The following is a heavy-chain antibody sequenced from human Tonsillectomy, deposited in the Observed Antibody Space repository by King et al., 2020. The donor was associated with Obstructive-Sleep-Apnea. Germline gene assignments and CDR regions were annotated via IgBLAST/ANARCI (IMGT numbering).Heavy chain of an antibody. CDR2: ISGSSTYI. CDR3: ARGGSRSHCSGKLSYYLDD. J-gene: IGHJ4*02. CDR1: GFTFSSYT. V-gene: IGHV3-21*01. D-gene: IGHD3-16*02. Sequence: VQLVESGGGLVKPGGSLRLSCAASGFTFSSYTMNWVRQAPGKGLEWVSSISGSSTYIYYPDSVKGRFTISRDNAKNSLYLHMNSLRAEDAAVYYCARGGSRSHCSGKLSYYLDDWGQGTVVTVSS.